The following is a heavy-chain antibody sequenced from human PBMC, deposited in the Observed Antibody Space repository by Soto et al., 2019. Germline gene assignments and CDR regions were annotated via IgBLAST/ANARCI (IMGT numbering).Heavy chain of an antibody. CDR2: IIPIFGTA. CDR1: GGTFSSYA. D-gene: IGHD2-21*02. V-gene: IGHV1-69*01. Sequence: QVQLVQSGAEVKKPGSSVKVSCKASGGTFSSYAISWVRQAPGQGLEWMGGIIPIFGTANYAQKFQGRVMITADESTSTAYMELSSRRSEDTAVYYCARGDCGGDCYSGRYYYYYGMDVWGQGTTVTVSS. CDR3: ARGDCGGDCYSGRYYYYYGMDV. J-gene: IGHJ6*02.